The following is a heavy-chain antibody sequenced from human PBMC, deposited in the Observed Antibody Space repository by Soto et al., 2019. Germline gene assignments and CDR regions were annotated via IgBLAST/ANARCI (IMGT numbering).Heavy chain of an antibody. V-gene: IGHV4-34*01. CDR3: ARGGTTTGYSSGWYRF. CDR2: INHSGST. Sequence: QVQLQQWGAGLLKPSETLSLTCAVYGGSFSGYYWSWIRQPPGKGLEWIGEINHSGSTNYNPSLKSRVTISIDTSTNHFSLKLTSVTAADTAVYYCARGGTTTGYSSGWYRFWGQGTLVTVSS. D-gene: IGHD6-19*01. CDR1: GGSFSGYY. J-gene: IGHJ4*02.